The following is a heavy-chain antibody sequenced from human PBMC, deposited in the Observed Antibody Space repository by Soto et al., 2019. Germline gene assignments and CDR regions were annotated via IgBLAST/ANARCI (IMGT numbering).Heavy chain of an antibody. CDR3: ARGARYDSWSGPGDYYGMDV. D-gene: IGHD3-3*01. CDR2: INPSGGST. V-gene: IGHV1-46*01. Sequence: WASVKVSCKASGYTFTSYYMHWVRQAPGQGLEWMGIINPSGGSTSYAQKFQGRVTMTRDTSTSTAYMELSSLRSEDTAVYYCARGARYDSWSGPGDYYGMDVWGQGTTVTVSS. J-gene: IGHJ6*02. CDR1: GYTFTSYY.